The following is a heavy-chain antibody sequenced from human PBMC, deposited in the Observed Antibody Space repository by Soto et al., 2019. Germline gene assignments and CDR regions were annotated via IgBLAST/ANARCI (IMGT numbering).Heavy chain of an antibody. D-gene: IGHD6-13*01. CDR2: INAGNGNT. V-gene: IGHV1-3*01. J-gene: IGHJ6*03. CDR1: GYTFTSYA. Sequence: QVQLVQSGAEVKKPGASVKVSCKASGYTFTSYAMHWVRQAPGQRLEWMGWINAGNGNTKYSQKFQGRVTITRDTSASTAYMELSSLRSEDTAVYYCARDSSSWGGRVHYYYMDVWGKGTTVTVSS. CDR3: ARDSSSWGGRVHYYYMDV.